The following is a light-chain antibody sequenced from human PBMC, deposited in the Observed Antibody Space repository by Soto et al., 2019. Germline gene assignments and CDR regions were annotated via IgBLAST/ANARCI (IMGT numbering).Light chain of an antibody. J-gene: IGLJ1*01. CDR1: SSDVGAYNY. CDR2: NVF. V-gene: IGLV2-14*01. Sequence: QSALTQPASVSGSPGQSITLSCTGSSSDVGAYNYVSWYQQHPGKAPKLMIYNVFNRPSGVSTRFSGSKSGNTASLTISGLQPEDEGDYYCSSYTSANTLVFGTGTKVTVL. CDR3: SSYTSANTLV.